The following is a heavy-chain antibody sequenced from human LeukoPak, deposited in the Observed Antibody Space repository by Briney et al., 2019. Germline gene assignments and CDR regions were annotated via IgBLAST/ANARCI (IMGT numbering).Heavy chain of an antibody. CDR3: ARFPRYYYDSSGSPGAFDI. V-gene: IGHV3-33*01. D-gene: IGHD3-22*01. Sequence: GGSLRLSCAASGFTFSSYGMHWVRQAPGKGLEWGAVIWYDGSNKYYADSVKGRFTISRDNSKNTLYLQMNSLTAEDTAVYYCARFPRYYYDSSGSPGAFDIWGQGTMVTVSS. J-gene: IGHJ3*02. CDR1: GFTFSSYG. CDR2: IWYDGSNK.